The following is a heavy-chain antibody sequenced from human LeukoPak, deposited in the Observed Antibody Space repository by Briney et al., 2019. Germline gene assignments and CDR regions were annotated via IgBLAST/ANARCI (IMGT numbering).Heavy chain of an antibody. CDR2: ISGSGGST. Sequence: GGSLRLSCAASGFTFSSYEMNWVRQAPGKGLEWVSAISGSGGSTYYADSVKGRFTISRDNSKNTLYLQMNSLRAEDTAVYYCAKAPVVVTANFDYWGQGTLVTVSS. D-gene: IGHD2-21*02. CDR3: AKAPVVVTANFDY. CDR1: GFTFSSYE. V-gene: IGHV3-23*01. J-gene: IGHJ4*02.